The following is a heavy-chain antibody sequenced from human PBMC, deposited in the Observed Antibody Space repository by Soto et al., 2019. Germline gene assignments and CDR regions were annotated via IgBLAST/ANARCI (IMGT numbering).Heavy chain of an antibody. J-gene: IGHJ3*02. CDR2: MNPNSGNT. Sequence: QVQLVQSGAEVKKPGASVKVSCKASGYAFTRYDINWVRQATGQGLEWMGWMNPNSGNTGYAQKCQGRVTMTRDSSISTAYMDVSSLRFEDTAVYYCARAVNADAFDIWGQGTMVTVSS. CDR3: ARAVNADAFDI. D-gene: IGHD3-10*01. CDR1: GYAFTRYD. V-gene: IGHV1-8*01.